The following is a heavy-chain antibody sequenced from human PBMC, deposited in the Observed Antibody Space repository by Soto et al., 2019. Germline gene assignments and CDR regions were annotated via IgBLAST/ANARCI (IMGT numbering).Heavy chain of an antibody. J-gene: IGHJ4*02. Sequence: SETLSLTCAVSGGSISSSNWWSWVRQSPGKGLEWIGEIYHSGNTNYNPSLKSRVSISVDKSKSQISLSLNSVTAADTAVYYCARDGGGGSSYGYRYFDSWGQGTLVTVSS. CDR3: ARDGGGGSSYGYRYFDS. CDR1: GGSISSSNW. CDR2: IYHSGNT. D-gene: IGHD3-16*01. V-gene: IGHV4-4*02.